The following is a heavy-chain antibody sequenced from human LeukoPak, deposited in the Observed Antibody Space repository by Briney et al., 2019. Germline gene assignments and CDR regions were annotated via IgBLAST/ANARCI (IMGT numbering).Heavy chain of an antibody. D-gene: IGHD1-1*01. J-gene: IGHJ6*03. Sequence: PSETLSLTCTVSGGSISSGGYYWSWIRQHPGKGLEWIGYIYYSGSTYYNPSLKSRVTISVDTSKNQFSLKLSSVTAAETAVYYCARDSNFSGGNYYMDVWGKGTTVTVSS. CDR1: GGSISSGGYY. CDR2: IYYSGST. CDR3: ARDSNFSGGNYYMDV. V-gene: IGHV4-31*03.